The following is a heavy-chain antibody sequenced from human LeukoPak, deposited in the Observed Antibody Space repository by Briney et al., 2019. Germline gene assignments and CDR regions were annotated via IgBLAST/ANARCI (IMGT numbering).Heavy chain of an antibody. CDR1: GFNFSASY. V-gene: IGHV3-11*01. Sequence: PGGSLRLSCAASGFNFSASYMSWIRQAPGKGLEWVSYISVRGITINYADSVKGRFSIFRDDAKSSLFLQMNNLKTEDTALYYCASGGDYAGIAALFRHWGQGSLVTVSS. CDR3: ASGGDYAGIAALFRH. J-gene: IGHJ4*02. CDR2: ISVRGITI. D-gene: IGHD4-17*01.